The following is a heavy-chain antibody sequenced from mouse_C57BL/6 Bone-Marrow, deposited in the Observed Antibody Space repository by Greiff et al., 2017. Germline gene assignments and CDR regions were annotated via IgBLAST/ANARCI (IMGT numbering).Heavy chain of an antibody. Sequence: EVQGVESGGGLVQSGRSLRLSCATSGFTFSDFYMEWVRQAPGKGLEWIAASRNKANDYTTEYSASVKGRFIVSRDTSQSILYLQMNALRAEDTAIYYCARDALYGSSSWFAYWGQGTLVTASA. CDR2: SRNKANDYTT. V-gene: IGHV7-1*01. CDR3: ARDALYGSSSWFAY. D-gene: IGHD1-1*01. CDR1: GFTFSDFY. J-gene: IGHJ3*01.